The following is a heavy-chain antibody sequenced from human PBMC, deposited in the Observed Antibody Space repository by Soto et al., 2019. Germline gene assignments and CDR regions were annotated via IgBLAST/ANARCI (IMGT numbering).Heavy chain of an antibody. V-gene: IGHV4-59*01. Sequence: LSLTCTVSGGSISSYYWSWIRQPPGKGLEWIGYIYYSGSTNYNPSLKSRVTISVDTSKNQFSLKLSSVTAADTAVYYCARDSRYSGSLNAIDYWGQGTLVTVS. CDR3: ARDSRYSGSLNAIDY. CDR1: GGSISSYY. J-gene: IGHJ4*02. D-gene: IGHD1-26*01. CDR2: IYYSGST.